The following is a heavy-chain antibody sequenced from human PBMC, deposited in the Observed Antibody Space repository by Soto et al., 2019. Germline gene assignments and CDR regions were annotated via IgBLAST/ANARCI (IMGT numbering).Heavy chain of an antibody. Sequence: QVQLVESGGGVVQPGRSLRLSCAASGFTFSSYGMHWVRQAPGKGLEWVAVMWYEGSNKYYADSVKGRFTISRDKSKSTVYVQKTRLRVDDTSVYCCASDKASSDGMDVWGQGTTVTVSS. V-gene: IGHV3-33*01. J-gene: IGHJ6*02. CDR3: ASDKASSDGMDV. CDR2: MWYEGSNK. CDR1: GFTFSSYG.